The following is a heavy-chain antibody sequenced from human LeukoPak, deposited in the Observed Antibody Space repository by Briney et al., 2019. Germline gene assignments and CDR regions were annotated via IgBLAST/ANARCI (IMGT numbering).Heavy chain of an antibody. V-gene: IGHV4-34*01. CDR2: INHSGST. CDR1: GGSFSGYY. J-gene: IGHJ6*03. Sequence: SETLSLTCAVYGGSFSGYYWSWIRQPPGKGLEWIGEINHSGSTNYNPSLKSRVTISVDTSKNQYSLKLSSVTAADTAVYYCARGRNYDFWSGLTGYYMDVWGKGTTVTVSS. CDR3: ARGRNYDFWSGLTGYYMDV. D-gene: IGHD3-3*01.